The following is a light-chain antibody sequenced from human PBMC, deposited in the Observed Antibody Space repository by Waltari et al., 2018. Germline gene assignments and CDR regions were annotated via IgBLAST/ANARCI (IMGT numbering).Light chain of an antibody. V-gene: IGKV1-5*03. Sequence: DIQMTQSPSTLSASVRDGVTITCRASQGSGRWLAWYQQKPGKAPKLLMYQASSLERGVPSRFSGGGSGTEFTLTISSLQPDDFATYYCQQYNTYSWTFGQGTKVEIK. J-gene: IGKJ1*01. CDR3: QQYNTYSWT. CDR2: QAS. CDR1: QGSGRW.